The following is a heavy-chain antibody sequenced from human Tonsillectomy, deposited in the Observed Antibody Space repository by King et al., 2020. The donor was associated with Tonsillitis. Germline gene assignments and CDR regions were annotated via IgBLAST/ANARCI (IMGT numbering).Heavy chain of an antibody. CDR2: MNPNSGNT. V-gene: IGHV1-8*01. CDR3: ARTKHSYDSGGYAY. D-gene: IGHD3-22*01. Sequence: VQLVESGAEVKKPGASVKVSCKASGYTFTSYDINWVRQATGQGREWMGWMNPNSGNTGCAQKFHGRVTMTRNTSISTAYMELSSLTSEDTAVYYCARTKHSYDSGGYAYWGQGTLVTVSS. J-gene: IGHJ4*02. CDR1: GYTFTSYD.